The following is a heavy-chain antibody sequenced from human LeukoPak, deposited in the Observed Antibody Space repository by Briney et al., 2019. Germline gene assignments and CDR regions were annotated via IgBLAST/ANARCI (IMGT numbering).Heavy chain of an antibody. J-gene: IGHJ5*02. CDR2: IYDSEST. D-gene: IGHD1-26*01. Sequence: SQTLSLTCTVSGGSISSGDYYWSWIRQPPGKGLEWIGYIYDSESTYYNPALKSRVTISVDTSKNQFSLKLSSVTAADTAVYYSAIRPIWEGFDPWGQGTLVTVSS. CDR1: GGSISSGDYY. CDR3: AIRPIWEGFDP. V-gene: IGHV4-30-4*08.